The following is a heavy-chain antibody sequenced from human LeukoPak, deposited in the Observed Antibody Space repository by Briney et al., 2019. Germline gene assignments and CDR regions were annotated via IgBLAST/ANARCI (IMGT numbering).Heavy chain of an antibody. CDR2: INPNSGGT. CDR1: GYSFTGYY. V-gene: IGHV1-2*02. CDR3: ARLMSSGSYSFDY. J-gene: IGHJ4*02. Sequence: ASVKVSCKASGYSFTGYYMHWVRQAPGQGLEWMGCINPNSGGTDYAQKFQGRVTMTRDTSISTAYMEVNRLRYDDTAVYYCARLMSSGSYSFDYWGQGTLVTVSS. D-gene: IGHD1-26*01.